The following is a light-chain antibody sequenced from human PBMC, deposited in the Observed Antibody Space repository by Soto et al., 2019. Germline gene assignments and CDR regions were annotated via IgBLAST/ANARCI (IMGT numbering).Light chain of an antibody. CDR3: QQYNSRT. J-gene: IGKJ1*01. Sequence: EIVLTQSPATLSLSPGGRATLSCRASQSVSSYLAWYQQKPGQAPRLLIYGASSRATGIPDRFSGSGSGTEFTLTISSLQPDDFATYYCQQYNSRTFGQGTKVDIK. CDR1: QSVSSY. CDR2: GAS. V-gene: IGKV3-11*01.